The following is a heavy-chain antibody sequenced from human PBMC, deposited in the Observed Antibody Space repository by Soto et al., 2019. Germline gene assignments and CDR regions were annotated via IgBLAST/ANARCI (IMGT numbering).Heavy chain of an antibody. Sequence: GALRLSCAASGFTFSTYSMHWVRQAPGKGLEWVAVISYDGSNKFYADSVKGRFTISRDNSKNTLYLEMNSLRAEDTAVYYCAKVSPMGYFFDFWGQGTLVTVSS. CDR1: GFTFSTYS. J-gene: IGHJ4*02. CDR3: AKVSPMGYFFDF. CDR2: ISYDGSNK. V-gene: IGHV3-30-3*01.